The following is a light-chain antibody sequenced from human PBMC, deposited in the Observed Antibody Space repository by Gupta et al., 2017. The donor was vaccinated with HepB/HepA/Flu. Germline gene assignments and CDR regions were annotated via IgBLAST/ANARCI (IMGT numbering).Light chain of an antibody. J-gene: IGKJ5*01. CDR2: GAS. CDR1: QSVTSN. Sequence: EIVMTQSPGTLSVSPGERATLSCRASQSVTSNLAWYQQKPGQAPRLLIYGASTRATGIPGRFSGSGSGTEFTLTISTLQSEDFAVYYCQQYNNWPPITFGQGTRVEIK. CDR3: QQYNNWPPIT. V-gene: IGKV3-15*01.